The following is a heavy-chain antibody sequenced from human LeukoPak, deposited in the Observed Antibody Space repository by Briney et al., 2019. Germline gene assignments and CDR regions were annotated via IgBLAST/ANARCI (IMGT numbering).Heavy chain of an antibody. D-gene: IGHD3-22*01. CDR1: GGSFSGYY. CDR2: INHSGST. Sequence: PETLSLTCGVYGGSFSGYYWSWIRQPPGKGLEWIGEINHSGSTNYNPSLKSRVTISVDTSKNQFSLKLSSVTAADTAVYYCARGYYYDSSGHDYWGQGTLVTVSS. V-gene: IGHV4-34*01. CDR3: ARGYYYDSSGHDY. J-gene: IGHJ4*02.